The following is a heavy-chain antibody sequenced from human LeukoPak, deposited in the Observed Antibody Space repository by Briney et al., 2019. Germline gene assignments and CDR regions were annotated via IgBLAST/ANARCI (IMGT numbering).Heavy chain of an antibody. V-gene: IGHV1-69*13. Sequence: SVTVSCKASGGTFSSYAISWVRQAPGQGLEWMGGIIPIFGTANYAQKFQGRVTITADESTSTAYMELSSLRSEDTAVYYCARDSGGDIVVVPAAPHRRAFDIWGQGTMVTVSS. J-gene: IGHJ3*02. CDR2: IIPIFGTA. D-gene: IGHD2-2*01. CDR1: GGTFSSYA. CDR3: ARDSGGDIVVVPAAPHRRAFDI.